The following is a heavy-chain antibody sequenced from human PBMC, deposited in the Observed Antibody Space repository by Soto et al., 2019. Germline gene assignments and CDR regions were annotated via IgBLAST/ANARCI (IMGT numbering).Heavy chain of an antibody. J-gene: IGHJ3*02. Sequence: ASVKVSCKASGYTFTSYGISWVRQAPGQGLKWMGWISAYNGNTNYAQKLQGRVTMTTDTSTSTAYMELRSLRSDDTAVYYCARDRALVRARRGDYVAFDIWGQGTMVTVS. D-gene: IGHD4-17*01. CDR3: ARDRALVRARRGDYVAFDI. V-gene: IGHV1-18*01. CDR2: ISAYNGNT. CDR1: GYTFTSYG.